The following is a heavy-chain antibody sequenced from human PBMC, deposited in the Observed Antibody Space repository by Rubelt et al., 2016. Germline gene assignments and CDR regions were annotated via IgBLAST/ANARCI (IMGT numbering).Heavy chain of an antibody. J-gene: IGHJ4*02. CDR2: IYYSGST. V-gene: IGHV4-39*01. Sequence: QLQLQESGPGLVKPSETLSLTCTVSGGSISSSSYYWGWIRQPPGKGLEWIGSIYYSGSTYYNPSLKSRVTISVDTSKNQFSRKLSSVTAADTAVYYCARCPNYYGSGSYCPFDYWGQGTLVTVSS. D-gene: IGHD3-10*01. CDR3: ARCPNYYGSGSYCPFDY. CDR1: GGSISSSSYY.